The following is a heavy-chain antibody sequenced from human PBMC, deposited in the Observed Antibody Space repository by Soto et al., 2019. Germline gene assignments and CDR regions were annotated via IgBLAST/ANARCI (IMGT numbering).Heavy chain of an antibody. J-gene: IGHJ4*02. D-gene: IGHD6-13*01. CDR3: ARERGSPGIAAELDY. Sequence: QVQLQESGPGLVKPSETLSLTCTVSGGSISSYYWSWIRQPPGKGLGWIGYIYYSGSTNYNPSLKSRVTISVDTSKNQFSLKLSSVTAADTAVYYCARERGSPGIAAELDYWGQGTLVTVSS. CDR1: GGSISSYY. V-gene: IGHV4-59*01. CDR2: IYYSGST.